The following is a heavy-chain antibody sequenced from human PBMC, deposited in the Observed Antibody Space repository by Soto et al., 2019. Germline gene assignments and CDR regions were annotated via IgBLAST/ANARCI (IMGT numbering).Heavy chain of an antibody. D-gene: IGHD1-20*01. V-gene: IGHV1-46*01. CDR3: ARAIKVNWNPDH. CDR1: GYLFTSYY. J-gene: IGHJ4*02. Sequence: QVQLEQSGAEVKKPGASVTVSCKASGYLFTSYYMHWVRQAPGQGPEWMGIINPSNGGISYAQKFQGRVTMTRDTSASTVYMELSSLRSEDTAVYYCARAIKVNWNPDHWGQGTLVTVSS. CDR2: INPSNGGI.